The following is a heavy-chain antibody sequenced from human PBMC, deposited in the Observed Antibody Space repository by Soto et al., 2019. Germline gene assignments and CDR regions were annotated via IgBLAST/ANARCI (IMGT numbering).Heavy chain of an antibody. D-gene: IGHD5-18*01. Sequence: SETLSLTCAVSGGSISSSNWWSWVRQPPGKGLEWIGEIYHSGSTNYNPSLKSRVTISVDTSKNQFSLKLSSVTAADTAVYYCATLYSYGPWAFDYWGQGTLVTVSS. J-gene: IGHJ4*02. CDR2: IYHSGST. CDR1: GGSISSSNW. CDR3: ATLYSYGPWAFDY. V-gene: IGHV4-4*02.